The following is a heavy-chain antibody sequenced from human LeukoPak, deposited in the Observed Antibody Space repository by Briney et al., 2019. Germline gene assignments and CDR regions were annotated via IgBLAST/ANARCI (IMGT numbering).Heavy chain of an antibody. CDR3: ARDEWGDAFDI. J-gene: IGHJ3*02. Sequence: GGSLRLSCTASGFTFSSYGMHWVRQAPGKGLEWVAVIWYDGSNKYYADSVKGRFTISRDNSKNTLYLQMNSLRAEDTAVYYCARDEWGDAFDIWGQGTMVTVFS. D-gene: IGHD1-26*01. CDR2: IWYDGSNK. V-gene: IGHV3-33*01. CDR1: GFTFSSYG.